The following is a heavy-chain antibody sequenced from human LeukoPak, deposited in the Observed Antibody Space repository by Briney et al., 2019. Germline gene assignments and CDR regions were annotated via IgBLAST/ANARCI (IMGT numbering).Heavy chain of an antibody. D-gene: IGHD1-26*01. J-gene: IGHJ4*02. CDR3: AKGIVGATTIVNY. CDR1: GFTFSSYV. Sequence: GGSLRLSCAASGFTFSSYVMSWVRQAPGKGLEWVSAISGSGGSTYYADSVKGRFTISRDNSKNTRYLQMNSLRAEDTAVYYCAKGIVGATTIVNYWGQGTLVTVSS. CDR2: ISGSGGST. V-gene: IGHV3-23*01.